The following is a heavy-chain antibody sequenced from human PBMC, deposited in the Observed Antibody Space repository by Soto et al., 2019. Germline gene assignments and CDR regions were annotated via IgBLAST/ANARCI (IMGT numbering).Heavy chain of an antibody. V-gene: IGHV3-30-3*01. CDR3: ARPPRVVSRSEYFQH. Sequence: QVQLVESGGGVVQPGRSLRLSCAASGFTFSSYAMHWVRQAPGKGLEWVAVISYDGSNKYYADSVKGRFTISRDNSKNTLYLQMNSLRAEDTAVYYCARPPRVVSRSEYFQHWGQGTQVTVSS. CDR2: ISYDGSNK. J-gene: IGHJ1*01. CDR1: GFTFSSYA. D-gene: IGHD2-15*01.